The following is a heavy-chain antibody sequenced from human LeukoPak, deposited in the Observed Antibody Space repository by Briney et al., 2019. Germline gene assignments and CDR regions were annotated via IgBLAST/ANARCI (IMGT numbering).Heavy chain of an antibody. J-gene: IGHJ3*02. CDR3: ARGRRDITMVRGPQAFDI. CDR2: IRYDGTNK. V-gene: IGHV3-30*02. D-gene: IGHD3-10*01. Sequence: PGGSLRLSCAASGFMFSSYGMHWVRQAPGKGLEWVAFIRYDGTNKYYADSVKGRFTISRDNSKNTLYLQMNSLRAEDTAVYYCARGRRDITMVRGPQAFDIWGQGTMVTVSS. CDR1: GFMFSSYG.